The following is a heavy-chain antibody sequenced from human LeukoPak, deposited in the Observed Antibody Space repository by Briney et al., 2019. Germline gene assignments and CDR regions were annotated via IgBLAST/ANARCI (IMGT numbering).Heavy chain of an antibody. J-gene: IGHJ3*01. CDR2: IYSGGST. Sequence: GGSLRLSCAASGFTVSSNYMSWVRQAPGKGLEWVSVIYSGGSTYYADSVKGRFTISRDNSKNTLFLQMNSLRAEDTAVYYCARASKVEAFDVWGQGTMVTVSS. CDR1: GFTVSSNY. CDR3: ARASKVEAFDV. V-gene: IGHV3-66*01. D-gene: IGHD2-15*01.